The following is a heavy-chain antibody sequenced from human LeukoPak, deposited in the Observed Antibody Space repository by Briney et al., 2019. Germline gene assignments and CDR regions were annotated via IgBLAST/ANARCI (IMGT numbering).Heavy chain of an antibody. CDR1: GGSFSGYY. CDR2: INHRGST. D-gene: IGHD6-19*01. V-gene: IGHV4-34*01. Sequence: PSETLSLTCAVYGGSFSGYYWSWIRQPPGKGLELVGEINHRGSTNYNPSLKSRVTISVDTSKNQFSLKLSSVSAADTAMYYCARHSMYSKRSGYNLWGQGTLVTVSS. J-gene: IGHJ1*01. CDR3: ARHSMYSKRSGYNL.